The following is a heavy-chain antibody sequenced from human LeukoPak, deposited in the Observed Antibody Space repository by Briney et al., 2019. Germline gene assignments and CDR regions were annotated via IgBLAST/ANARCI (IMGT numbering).Heavy chain of an antibody. V-gene: IGHV3-48*03. D-gene: IGHD3-22*01. J-gene: IGHJ4*02. CDR2: ISSSGSTI. CDR3: ARGTMIVVVTPSGIDY. CDR1: GFTFSSYE. Sequence: PGGSLRLSCAASGFTFSSYEMNWVRQAPGKGLEWVSYISSSGSTIYYADSVKGRFTISRDNAKNSLYLQMNSLRAEDKAVYCCARGTMIVVVTPSGIDYWGQGTLVTVSS.